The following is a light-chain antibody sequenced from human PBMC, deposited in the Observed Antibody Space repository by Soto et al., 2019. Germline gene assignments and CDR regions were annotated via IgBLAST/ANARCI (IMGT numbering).Light chain of an antibody. V-gene: IGKV3-20*01. Sequence: VLTQTPATLSLSPGERATLSCRASQSVSSSYLAWYQQKPGQAPRLLIYGASSRATGIPDRFSGSGSGTDFTLTISRLEPEDFAVYYCQQYGSSPWTFGQGTKVDNK. CDR3: QQYGSSPWT. J-gene: IGKJ1*01. CDR2: GAS. CDR1: QSVSSSY.